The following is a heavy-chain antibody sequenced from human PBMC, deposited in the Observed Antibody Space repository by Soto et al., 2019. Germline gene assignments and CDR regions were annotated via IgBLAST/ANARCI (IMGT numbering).Heavy chain of an antibody. V-gene: IGHV1-69*01. CDR2: IIPIFGTA. CDR1: RGTFSSYA. Sequence: SVKGSCKASRGTFSSYAISWVRQAPVQGLEWMGGIIPIFGTANYAQKFQGRVTITADESTSTAYMELSSLRSEDTAVYYCARSNQWPHRFDYYYYYGMDVWGQGTTVTVSS. J-gene: IGHJ6*02. D-gene: IGHD6-19*01. CDR3: ARSNQWPHRFDYYYYYGMDV.